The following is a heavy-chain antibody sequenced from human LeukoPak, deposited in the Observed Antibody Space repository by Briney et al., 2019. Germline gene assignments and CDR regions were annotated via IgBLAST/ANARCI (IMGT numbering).Heavy chain of an antibody. CDR3: AATVSFPYYFDY. J-gene: IGHJ4*02. CDR2: ISYDGSNK. CDR1: GFTFSSYA. V-gene: IGHV3-30-3*01. Sequence: PGGSLRVSCAASGFTFSSYAMHWVRQAPGKGLEWVAVISYDGSNKYYADSVKGRFTISRDNSKNTLYLQMNSLRAEDTAVYYCAATVSFPYYFDYWGQGTLVTVSS.